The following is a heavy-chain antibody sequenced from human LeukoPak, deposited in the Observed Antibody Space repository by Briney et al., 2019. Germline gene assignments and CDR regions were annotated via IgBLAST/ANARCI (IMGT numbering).Heavy chain of an antibody. V-gene: IGHV3-30*19. CDR2: ISYDGSNK. Sequence: PGGSLRLSCAASGFTFSSYGMHWVRQAPGKGLEWVAVISYDGSNKYYADSVKGRFTISRDNSKNTLYLQMNSLRAEDTAVYYCARVYRGITMVRGVPDYWGQGTLVTVSS. CDR1: GFTFSSYG. J-gene: IGHJ4*02. D-gene: IGHD3-10*01. CDR3: ARVYRGITMVRGVPDY.